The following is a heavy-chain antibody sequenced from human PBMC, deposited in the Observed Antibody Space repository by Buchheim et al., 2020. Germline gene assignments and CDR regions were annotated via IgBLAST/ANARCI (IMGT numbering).Heavy chain of an antibody. V-gene: IGHV3-30*04. Sequence: QVQLVESGGGVVQPGRSLRLSCAASGFTFSSYAMHWVRQAPGKGLEWVAVISYDGSNKYYAGSVKGRFTISRDNSKNTLYLQMNSLRAEDTAVYYCARADGYNPDYWGQGTL. CDR2: ISYDGSNK. CDR1: GFTFSSYA. CDR3: ARADGYNPDY. D-gene: IGHD5-24*01. J-gene: IGHJ4*02.